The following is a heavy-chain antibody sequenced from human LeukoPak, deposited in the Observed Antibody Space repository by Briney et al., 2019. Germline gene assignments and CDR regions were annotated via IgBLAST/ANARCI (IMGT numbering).Heavy chain of an antibody. CDR1: GYTLTELS. J-gene: IGHJ6*03. D-gene: IGHD3-3*01. V-gene: IGHV1-24*01. CDR3: ATAKFDFWSGYYTAEGYYYYMDV. CDR2: FDPEDGET. Sequence: ASVKVSCKVSGYTLTELSMHWVRQAPGKGLEGMGGFDPEDGETIYAQKFQGRVTMTEDTSTDTAYMELSSLRSEDTAVYYCATAKFDFWSGYYTAEGYYYYMDVWGKGTTVTVSS.